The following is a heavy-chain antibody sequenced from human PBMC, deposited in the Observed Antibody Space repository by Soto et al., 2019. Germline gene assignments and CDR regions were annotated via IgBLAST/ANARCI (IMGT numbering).Heavy chain of an antibody. V-gene: IGHV3-30*18. CDR2: LSYDGSNK. D-gene: IGHD5-18*01. J-gene: IGHJ6*02. CDR1: GFTFSSYG. CDR3: AKAAQAMVRSRVSEYYGMDV. Sequence: QVQLVESGGGVVQPGRSLRLSCAASGFTFSSYGMHWVRQAPGKGLEWVAILSYDGSNKYYADAVKCRFTISRDTSNHALFMRMTRLGAKAKAVYYCAKAAQAMVRSRVSEYYGMDVWGQGTTVTVSS.